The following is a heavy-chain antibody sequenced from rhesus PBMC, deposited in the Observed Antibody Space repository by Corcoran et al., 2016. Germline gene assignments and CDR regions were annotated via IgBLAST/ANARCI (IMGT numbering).Heavy chain of an antibody. Sequence: EVQLVESGGGVVQPGGSLRLSCAASGFTFDDYAMHWVRQAPGKGLEWVSGISWCGGRTYEADSGKGQFTIYRDNVKNALYLKMGSLRAEDTALYYCAREWTTGVIIMGGFDYWGQGVLVTVSS. CDR2: ISWCGGRT. CDR1: GFTFDDYA. CDR3: AREWTTGVIIMGGFDY. D-gene: IGHD3-34*01. J-gene: IGHJ4*01. V-gene: IGHV3-201*01.